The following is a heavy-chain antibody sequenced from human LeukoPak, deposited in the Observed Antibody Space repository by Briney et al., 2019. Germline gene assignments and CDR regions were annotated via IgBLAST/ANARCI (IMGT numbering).Heavy chain of an antibody. D-gene: IGHD3-10*01. CDR1: GFTFSSYA. J-gene: IGHJ6*02. Sequence: GGSLRLSCAASGFTFSSYAMHWVRQAPGKGLEWVAVISYDGSNKYYADSVKGRFAISRDNSKNTLYLQMNSLRAEDTAVYYCARAHRDVYGSGSYYNSYYYGMDVWGQGTTVTVSS. CDR3: ARAHRDVYGSGSYYNSYYYGMDV. V-gene: IGHV3-30*09. CDR2: ISYDGSNK.